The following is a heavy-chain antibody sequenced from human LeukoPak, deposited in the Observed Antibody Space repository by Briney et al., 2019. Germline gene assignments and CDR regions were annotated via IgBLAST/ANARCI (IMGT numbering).Heavy chain of an antibody. CDR1: GITLSNAW. CDR2: LEYDGTS. J-gene: IGHJ1*01. V-gene: IGHV3-30*02. CDR3: AKRGFRAPSGDDVLESLHL. Sequence: GGSLRLSCEASGITLSNAWMNWVRQTPGKGLEWVAFLEYDGTSNYLDSVKGRFTISRDNSESTLYLQMNSLQVEDTAIYYCAKRGFRAPSGDDVLESLHLWGQGTLVTVSS. D-gene: IGHD2-21*01.